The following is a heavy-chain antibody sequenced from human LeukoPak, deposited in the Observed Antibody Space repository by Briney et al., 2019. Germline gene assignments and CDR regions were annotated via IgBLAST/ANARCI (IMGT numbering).Heavy chain of an antibody. D-gene: IGHD2-15*01. CDR1: GGSISSYY. J-gene: IGHJ5*02. CDR3: ARGLVVVAATSGWFDP. CDR2: IYYSGST. V-gene: IGHV4-59*01. Sequence: TSETLSLTCTVSGGSISSYYWSWIRQPPGKGLEWIGYIYYSGSTNYNPSLKSRVTISVETSKNQFSLKLSSVTAADTAVYYCARGLVVVAATSGWFDPWGQGTLVTVSS.